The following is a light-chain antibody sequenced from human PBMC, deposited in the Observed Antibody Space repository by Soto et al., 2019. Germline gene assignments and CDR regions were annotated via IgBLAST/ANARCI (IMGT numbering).Light chain of an antibody. CDR2: PGT. Sequence: QSVLTQPASVSRSAGQSITISCTGTSSFVGTYNFVSWYQQHPGKAPQFLIYPGTKRPSGVSNRFSGSTSGRTASQTISGLQTEDEADYYCCSYVGASIYVFGTGTKVTVL. J-gene: IGLJ1*01. V-gene: IGLV2-23*01. CDR1: SSFVGTYNF. CDR3: CSYVGASIYV.